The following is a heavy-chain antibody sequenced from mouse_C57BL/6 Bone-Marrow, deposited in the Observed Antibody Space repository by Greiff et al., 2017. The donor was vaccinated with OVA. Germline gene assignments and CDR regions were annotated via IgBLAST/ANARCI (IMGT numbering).Heavy chain of an antibody. Sequence: EVKLVESGAELVRPGASVKLSCTASGFNIKDYYMHWVKQRPEQGLEWIGRIDPEDGDTEYAPKFQGKATRTADTSSNTAYLQLSSLTSEDTAVYYCTTRVITTVVATDYWGQGTTLTVSS. V-gene: IGHV14-1*01. D-gene: IGHD1-1*01. J-gene: IGHJ2*01. CDR1: GFNIKDYY. CDR3: TTRVITTVVATDY. CDR2: IDPEDGDT.